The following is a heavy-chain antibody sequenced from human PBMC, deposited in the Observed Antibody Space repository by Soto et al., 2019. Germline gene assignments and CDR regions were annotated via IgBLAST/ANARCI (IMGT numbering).Heavy chain of an antibody. CDR2: INHSGST. CDR1: GGSFSGYY. Sequence: QVQLQQWGAGLLKPSETLSLTCAVYGGSFSGYYWSWIRQPPGKGLEWIGEINHSGSTNYNPSLKSRVTISVDTSKNQFSLKLSSVTAADTAVYYCASSFYGANFDYLGQGTLVTVSS. CDR3: ASSFYGANFDY. D-gene: IGHD4-17*01. V-gene: IGHV4-34*01. J-gene: IGHJ4*02.